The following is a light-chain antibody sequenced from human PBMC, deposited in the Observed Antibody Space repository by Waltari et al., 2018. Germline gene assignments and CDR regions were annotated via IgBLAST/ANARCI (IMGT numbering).Light chain of an antibody. Sequence: QSALTQPPSASGSPGQLVTISCTGSSSDVGAYKYVSWYQQHPGKAPKLMIYEVSKRPSGVPDRFSGSKSGHTASLTVSGLQADDEADYYCSSFAGSNRFGVFGGGTKLTVL. CDR2: EVS. CDR1: SSDVGAYKY. J-gene: IGLJ3*02. CDR3: SSFAGSNRFGV. V-gene: IGLV2-8*01.